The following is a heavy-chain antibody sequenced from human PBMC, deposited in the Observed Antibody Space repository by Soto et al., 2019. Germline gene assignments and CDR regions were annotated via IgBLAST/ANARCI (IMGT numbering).Heavy chain of an antibody. D-gene: IGHD2-21*02. CDR3: AKGSVVVAAKFDS. CDR1: GFTFNNYA. Sequence: EVQLLESGGDLVRPGGSRRLSCAASGFTFNNYAMSWVRQAPGKGLEWVSAISSSGYSTYYTDSVKGRFTISRDNSRNTVYLQMNNLRAEDTAVYYCAKGSVVVAAKFDSWGQGTLVTVSS. V-gene: IGHV3-23*01. J-gene: IGHJ4*02. CDR2: ISSSGYST.